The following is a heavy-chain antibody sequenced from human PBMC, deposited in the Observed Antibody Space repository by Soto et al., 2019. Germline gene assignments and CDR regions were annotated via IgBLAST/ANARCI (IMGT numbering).Heavy chain of an antibody. V-gene: IGHV1-24*01. CDR3: ATEYYYDSSGYCYAFDI. CDR2: FDPEDGET. J-gene: IGHJ3*02. Sequence: GASVKVSCKGSGYTLAELSMHWVRQAPGKGLEWMGGFDPEDGETIYAQKFQGRVTMTEDTSTDTAYMELSSLRSEDTAVYYCATEYYYDSSGYCYAFDIWGQGTMVTVSS. D-gene: IGHD3-22*01. CDR1: GYTLAELS.